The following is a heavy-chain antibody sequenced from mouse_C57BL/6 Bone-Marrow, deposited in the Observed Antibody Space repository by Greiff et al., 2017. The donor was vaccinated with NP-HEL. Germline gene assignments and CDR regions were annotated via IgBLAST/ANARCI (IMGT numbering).Heavy chain of an antibody. V-gene: IGHV1-42*01. CDR3: ARKRGTLYYFDY. CDR1: GYSFTGYY. CDR2: INPSTGGT. D-gene: IGHD3-3*01. Sequence: VQLQQSGPELVKPGASVKISCKASGYSFTGYYMNWVKQSPEKSLEWIGEINPSTGGTTYNQKFKAKATLTVDKSSSTAYMQLKSLTSEDSAVYYCARKRGTLYYFDYWGQGTTLTVSS. J-gene: IGHJ2*01.